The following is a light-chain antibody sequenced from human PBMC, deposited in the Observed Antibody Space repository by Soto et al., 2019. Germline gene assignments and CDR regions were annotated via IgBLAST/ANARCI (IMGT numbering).Light chain of an antibody. CDR1: TREGCGYND. CDR2: EVS. CDR3: SSYAGSNNFYV. J-gene: IGLJ1*01. Sequence: QTLPSQPPPPSGSPCQRVTLSCPGNTREGCGYNDVSWYQQHPGKAPKLMIYEVSKRPSGVPDRFSGSKSGNTASLTVSGLQAEDEADYYCSSYAGSNNFYVFGTGTKVTVL. V-gene: IGLV2-8*01.